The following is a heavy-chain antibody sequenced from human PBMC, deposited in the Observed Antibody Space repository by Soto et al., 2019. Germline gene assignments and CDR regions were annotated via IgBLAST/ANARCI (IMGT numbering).Heavy chain of an antibody. CDR1: GYTFSGYS. D-gene: IGHD2-21*01. CDR2: ISGYNGNT. V-gene: IGHV1-18*04. CDR3: ARVVFCGGAPACPDMDV. J-gene: IGHJ6*02. Sequence: ASVKVSCKASGYTFSGYSITWVRQAPGQGLEWMGRISGYNGNTNYARTLRGRLTLTTDTSTSTAYMELRSLTSDDTAVYYCARVVFCGGAPACPDMDVWGQGTTVTVSS.